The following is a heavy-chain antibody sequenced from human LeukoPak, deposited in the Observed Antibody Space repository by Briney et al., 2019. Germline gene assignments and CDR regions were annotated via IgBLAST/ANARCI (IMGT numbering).Heavy chain of an antibody. Sequence: PSETLSLTCTVSGDSISTGTYYWGWIRRPPGTGLEWIGSIFYSGRTYYNPSLKSRVTISVDTSKNQISLKLRSVAAADTAMYYCARLGQFCGGDCYPPSFDYWGQGTLATVSP. V-gene: IGHV4-39*01. CDR2: IFYSGRT. CDR1: GDSISTGTYY. J-gene: IGHJ4*02. CDR3: ARLGQFCGGDCYPPSFDY. D-gene: IGHD2-21*02.